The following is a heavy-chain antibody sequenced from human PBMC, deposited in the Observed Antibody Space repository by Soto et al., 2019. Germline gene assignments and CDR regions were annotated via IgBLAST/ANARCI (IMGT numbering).Heavy chain of an antibody. J-gene: IGHJ3*02. Sequence: ASVKVSCKASGYTFTGYYMHWVRQAPGQGLEWMGWINPNSGGTNYAQKFQGWVTMTRDTSISTAYMELSRLRSDDTAGYYCARERVGASRHDAFDIWGQGTMVTVSS. CDR3: ARERVGASRHDAFDI. D-gene: IGHD1-26*01. V-gene: IGHV1-2*04. CDR1: GYTFTGYY. CDR2: INPNSGGT.